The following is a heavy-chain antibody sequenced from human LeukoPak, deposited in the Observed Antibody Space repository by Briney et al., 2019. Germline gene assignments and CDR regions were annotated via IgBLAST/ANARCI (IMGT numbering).Heavy chain of an antibody. J-gene: IGHJ4*02. CDR2: ISAYNGNT. V-gene: IGHV1-18*01. Sequence: ASVKVSCKASGYTFTSYGISWVRQAPGQGLEWMGWISAYNGNTNYAQKLQGRVTMTTDTSTSTAYMELRSLRSDDTAVYYCARDVTPRGTAMGRFDYWGQGTLVTVSS. CDR3: ARDVTPRGTAMGRFDY. D-gene: IGHD5-18*01. CDR1: GYTFTSYG.